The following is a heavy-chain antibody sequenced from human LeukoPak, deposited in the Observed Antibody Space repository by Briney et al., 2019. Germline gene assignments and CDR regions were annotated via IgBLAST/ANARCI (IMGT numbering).Heavy chain of an antibody. D-gene: IGHD2-2*01. CDR3: ARGKNNRLGYCSSASCSHYYGMDV. V-gene: IGHV1-8*01. CDR1: GYTFTSYD. J-gene: IGHJ6*02. Sequence: ASVKVSCKASGYTFTSYDINWVRQATGQGLEWMGWMNPNSGSTGYAQKFQGRVTMTRNTSISTAYMELSSLRSEDTAVYYCARGKNNRLGYCSSASCSHYYGMDVWGQGTTVTVSS. CDR2: MNPNSGST.